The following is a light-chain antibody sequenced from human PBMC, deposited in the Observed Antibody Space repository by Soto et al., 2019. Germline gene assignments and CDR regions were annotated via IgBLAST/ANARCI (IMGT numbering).Light chain of an antibody. Sequence: QSVLTQPPSVSAAPGQKVTISCSGSRSNIGKNYVSWYFHLPGTAPKLVIYDDNKRPSGIPDRFSGSKSDTSATLGITGLQAGEEADYYCGTWDSSLSAVVFGTGTKLTVL. J-gene: IGLJ1*01. CDR1: RSNIGKNY. CDR3: GTWDSSLSAVV. CDR2: DDN. V-gene: IGLV1-51*01.